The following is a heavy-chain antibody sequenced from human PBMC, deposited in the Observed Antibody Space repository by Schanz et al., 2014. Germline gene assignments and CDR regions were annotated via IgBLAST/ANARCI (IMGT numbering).Heavy chain of an antibody. CDR2: VFPNGIT. D-gene: IGHD1-1*01. V-gene: IGHV4-61*02. CDR3: ARDTTWRLDL. Sequence: QVQLQESGPGLVKPSQTLSLTCTVSGGSIRSGTYYWSWIRQPAGKALEWVGRVFPNGITNYNPSQKSRVPIPLDTSKTRFSLTLPSLTAADTAVYYCARDTTWRLDLWGRGTLVTVSS. CDR1: GGSIRSGTYY. J-gene: IGHJ2*01.